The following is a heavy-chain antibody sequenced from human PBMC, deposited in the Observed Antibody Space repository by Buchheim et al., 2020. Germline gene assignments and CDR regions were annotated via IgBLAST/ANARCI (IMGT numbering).Heavy chain of an antibody. V-gene: IGHV3-48*01. CDR1: GFTFSSYS. J-gene: IGHJ4*02. CDR2: ISSSSSTI. D-gene: IGHD3-3*01. CDR3: ARDRRSIFGVVNLFDY. Sequence: EVQLVESGGGLVQPGGSLRLSCAASGFTFSSYSMNWVRQAPGKGLEWVSYISSSSSTIYYADSVKGRFTISRDNAKNSLYLQMNSLRAEDTAVYYCARDRRSIFGVVNLFDYWGQGTL.